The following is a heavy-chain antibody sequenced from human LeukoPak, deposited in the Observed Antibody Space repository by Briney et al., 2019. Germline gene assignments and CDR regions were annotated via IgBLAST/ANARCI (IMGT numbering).Heavy chain of an antibody. CDR2: ISSSSSYI. CDR3: ARGSGSYSGTDY. CDR1: GFTFSSYS. Sequence: GGSLRLSCAASGFTFSSYSMNWVRQAPGKGLEWVSSISSSSSYIYYADSVKGRFTISRDNAKNSLYLQMSSLRAEDTAVYYCARGSGSYSGTDYWGQGTLVTVSS. J-gene: IGHJ4*02. D-gene: IGHD3-10*01. V-gene: IGHV3-21*01.